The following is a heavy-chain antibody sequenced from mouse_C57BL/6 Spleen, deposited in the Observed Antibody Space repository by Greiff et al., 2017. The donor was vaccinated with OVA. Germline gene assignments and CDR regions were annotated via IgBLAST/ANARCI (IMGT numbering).Heavy chain of an antibody. J-gene: IGHJ1*03. CDR2: ISDGGSYT. D-gene: IGHD2-5*01. CDR3: ARDYSNYEYFDV. V-gene: IGHV5-4*03. Sequence: EVTVVESGGGLVKPGGSLKLSCAASGFTFRSSAMSWVRQTPEKRLEWVATISDGGSYTYYPDNVKGRFTISRDNAKNNLYLQMSQLKSEDTAMYYCARDYSNYEYFDVWGTGTTVTVSS. CDR1: GFTFRSSA.